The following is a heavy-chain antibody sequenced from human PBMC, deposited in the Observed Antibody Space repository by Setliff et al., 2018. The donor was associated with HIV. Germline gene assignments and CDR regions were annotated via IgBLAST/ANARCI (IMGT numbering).Heavy chain of an antibody. V-gene: IGHV1-3*01. D-gene: IGHD3-22*01. CDR2: INAGNGNT. CDR3: ARTLTYYFDGSFSSGPADY. Sequence: ASVKVSCKGSGYTFTSYPIHWVRQAPGQRLEWMGWINAGNGNTKYSQRFQGRVTITRDTSASTAYVELYSLTSEDTAVYYCARTLTYYFDGSFSSGPADYWGLGTLVTVS. CDR1: GYTFTSYP. J-gene: IGHJ4*02.